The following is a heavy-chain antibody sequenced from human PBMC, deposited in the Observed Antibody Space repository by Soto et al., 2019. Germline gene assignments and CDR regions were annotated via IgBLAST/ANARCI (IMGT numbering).Heavy chain of an antibody. J-gene: IGHJ6*02. CDR2: ISYDGSNK. CDR3: AKEYSNYYYYGMDV. D-gene: IGHD4-4*01. Sequence: GGSLRLSCAASGFTFSSYGMHWVRQAPGKGLEWVAVISYDGSNKYYADSVKGRFTISRDNSKNTLYLQMNSLRAEDTAVYYCAKEYSNYYYYGMDVWGQGTTVTVSS. CDR1: GFTFSSYG. V-gene: IGHV3-30*18.